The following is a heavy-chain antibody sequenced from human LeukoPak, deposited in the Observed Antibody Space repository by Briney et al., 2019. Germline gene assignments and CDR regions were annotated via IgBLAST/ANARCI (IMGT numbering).Heavy chain of an antibody. CDR3: ARDGYSSGPYYYYYMDA. D-gene: IGHD6-19*01. J-gene: IGHJ6*03. Sequence: EASVKVSCKASGYTFTGYYMHWVRQAPGQGLEWMGWINPNSGGTNYAQKFQGRVTMTRDTSISTAYMELSSLRSEDTAVYYCARDGYSSGPYYYYYMDAWGKGTTVTVSS. CDR2: INPNSGGT. V-gene: IGHV1-2*02. CDR1: GYTFTGYY.